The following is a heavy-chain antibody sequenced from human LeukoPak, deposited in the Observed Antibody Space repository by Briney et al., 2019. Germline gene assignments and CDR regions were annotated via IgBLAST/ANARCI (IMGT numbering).Heavy chain of an antibody. CDR2: ISGSGGIT. D-gene: IGHD1-1*01. V-gene: IGHV3-23*01. Sequence: GALRLSCAASGFTVSYDDMNWVRQAPGKGLEWVSGISGSGGITYYADSVKGRFTISRDNSKNTLYLQMNSLRAEDTAVYYCAKELKMNGWGQGTLVTVSS. J-gene: IGHJ4*02. CDR3: AKELKMNG. CDR1: GFTVSYDD.